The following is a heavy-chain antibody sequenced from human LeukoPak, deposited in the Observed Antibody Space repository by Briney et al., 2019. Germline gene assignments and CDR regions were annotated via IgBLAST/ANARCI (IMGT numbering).Heavy chain of an antibody. CDR2: IYYSGST. D-gene: IGHD3-10*01. J-gene: IGHJ4*02. V-gene: IGHV4-39*07. Sequence: WVRQAPGKGLEWIGSIYYSGSTYYNPSLKSRVTISVDTSKNQFSLKLSSVTAADTAVYYCARDPPTYYYGSGSYYKGYYFDYWGQGTLVTVSS. CDR3: ARDPPTYYYGSGSYYKGYYFDY.